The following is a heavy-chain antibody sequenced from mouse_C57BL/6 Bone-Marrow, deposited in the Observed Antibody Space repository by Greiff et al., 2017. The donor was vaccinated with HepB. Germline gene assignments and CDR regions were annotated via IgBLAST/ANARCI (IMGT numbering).Heavy chain of an antibody. Sequence: EVQLQQSGPELVKPGASVKIPCKASGYTFTDYNMDWVKQSHGKSLEWIGDINPNNGGTNYNQKFKGKATLTVDKSSSTAYMELRSLTSEDTAVYYCARGNYGSSYYFDYWGQGTTLTVSS. D-gene: IGHD1-1*01. CDR2: INPNNGGT. J-gene: IGHJ2*01. CDR3: ARGNYGSSYYFDY. CDR1: GYTFTDYN. V-gene: IGHV1-18*01.